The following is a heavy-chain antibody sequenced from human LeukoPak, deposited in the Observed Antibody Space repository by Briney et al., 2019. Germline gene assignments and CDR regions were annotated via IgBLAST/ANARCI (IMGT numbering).Heavy chain of an antibody. V-gene: IGHV3-48*03. Sequence: GGSLRLSCAASGFIFSTYEFHWVRHAPGKGLEWVSYISASGQTIYYADSVRGRFTISRDNAKNSLYLQMNSLGAEDTAVYHCARDRDVDYGNDGFDIWGQGTIVTVSS. CDR1: GFIFSTYE. D-gene: IGHD4/OR15-4a*01. CDR3: ARDRDVDYGNDGFDI. CDR2: ISASGQTI. J-gene: IGHJ3*02.